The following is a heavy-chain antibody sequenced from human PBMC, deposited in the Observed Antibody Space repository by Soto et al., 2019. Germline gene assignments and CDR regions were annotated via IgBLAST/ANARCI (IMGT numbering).Heavy chain of an antibody. V-gene: IGHV3-15*01. D-gene: IGHD6-6*01. Sequence: EVQLVESGGGLVKPGGTLRVSCAASGITFSNVGMTWVRQAPGKGLEWVGRIKSKTDGGTTDYGAPVRGRFTISRDYSKNTLYLQMNSLKTEDTAVYYCTTGRFSSSLYFDSWGQGTLVTVSS. CDR2: IKSKTDGGTT. J-gene: IGHJ4*02. CDR1: GITFSNVG. CDR3: TTGRFSSSLYFDS.